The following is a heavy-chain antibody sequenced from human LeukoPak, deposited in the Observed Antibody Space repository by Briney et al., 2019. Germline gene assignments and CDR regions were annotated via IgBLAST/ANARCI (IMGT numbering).Heavy chain of an antibody. V-gene: IGHV4-4*07. J-gene: IGHJ3*02. D-gene: IGHD2-15*01. CDR3: AREVPSRYCSGGSCYSPNDAFDI. CDR2: IYTSGST. Sequence: PETLSLTCTVSGGSISSYSWNWIRQPAGKGLEWIGRIYTSGSTNYNPSLKSRVTMSVDTSKNQFSLKLSSVTAADTAVYYCAREVPSRYCSGGSCYSPNDAFDIWGKGTMVTVSS. CDR1: GGSISSYS.